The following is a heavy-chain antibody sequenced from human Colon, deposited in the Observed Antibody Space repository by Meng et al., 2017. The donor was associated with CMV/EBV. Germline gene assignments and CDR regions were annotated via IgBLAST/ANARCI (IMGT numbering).Heavy chain of an antibody. J-gene: IGHJ4*02. Sequence: SLKISCAASGFTFRNYAMSWARQAPGKGLGWVSTISGSGERTHYAGSVKGRFTISRDNSKTTLYLQMNRLTAEDTAVYYCEGSDFWGQGTLVTVSS. CDR3: EGSDF. V-gene: IGHV3-23*01. CDR2: ISGSGERT. CDR1: GFTFRNYA.